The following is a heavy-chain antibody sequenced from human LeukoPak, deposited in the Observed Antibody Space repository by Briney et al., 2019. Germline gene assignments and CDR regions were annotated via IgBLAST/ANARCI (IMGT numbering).Heavy chain of an antibody. CDR1: GGSISSYY. J-gene: IGHJ5*02. CDR2: IYYSGST. V-gene: IGHV4-59*13. Sequence: PSETLSLTCTVSGGSISSYYWSWIRQPPGKGLEWIGYIYYSGSTNCNPSLKSRVTISVDTSKNQFSLKLSSVTAADTAVYYCARGWAGVGATTDWFDPWGQGTLVTVSS. D-gene: IGHD1-26*01. CDR3: ARGWAGVGATTDWFDP.